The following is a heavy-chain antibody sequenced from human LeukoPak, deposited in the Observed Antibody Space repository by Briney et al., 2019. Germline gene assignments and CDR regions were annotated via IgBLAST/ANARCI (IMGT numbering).Heavy chain of an antibody. CDR1: GFTFSSYA. CDR3: ASLVVVTAQNWFDP. CDR2: ISYDGSNK. D-gene: IGHD2-21*02. Sequence: PGGSLRLSCAASGFTFSSYAMHWVRQAPGKGLEWVAVISYDGSNKYYADSVKGRFTISRDNSKNTLYLQMNSLRAEDTAVYYCASLVVVTAQNWFDPWGQGTLVTVFS. V-gene: IGHV3-30-3*01. J-gene: IGHJ5*02.